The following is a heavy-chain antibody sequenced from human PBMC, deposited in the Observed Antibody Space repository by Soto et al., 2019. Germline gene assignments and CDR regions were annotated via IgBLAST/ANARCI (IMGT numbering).Heavy chain of an antibody. CDR2: IWYDGSNK. J-gene: IGHJ4*02. D-gene: IGHD5-18*01. CDR3: ARPSRGTAMVSYFDY. Sequence: QVQLVESGGGVVQPGRSLRLSCAASRFTFSSYGMHWVRQAPGKGLEWVAVIWYDGSNKYYADSVKGRFTISRDNSKNTLYLQMNSLRAEDTAVYYCARPSRGTAMVSYFDYWGQGTLVTVSS. V-gene: IGHV3-33*01. CDR1: RFTFSSYG.